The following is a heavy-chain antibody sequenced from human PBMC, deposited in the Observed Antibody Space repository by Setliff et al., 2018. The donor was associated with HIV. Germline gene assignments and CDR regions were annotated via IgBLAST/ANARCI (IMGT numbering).Heavy chain of an antibody. CDR2: INPYNGNT. D-gene: IGHD2-21*01. CDR3: ARGGPARVALLYWFDP. V-gene: IGHV1-18*01. J-gene: IGHJ5*02. CDR1: GYTFINYG. Sequence: ASVKVSCKASGYTFINYGINWLRQAPGQGLEWVGWINPYNGNTKYGQKFQGTVTMTRDTTTSTAYLELRRLRSDDTAVYFCARGGPARVALLYWFDPWGQGTQVTVS.